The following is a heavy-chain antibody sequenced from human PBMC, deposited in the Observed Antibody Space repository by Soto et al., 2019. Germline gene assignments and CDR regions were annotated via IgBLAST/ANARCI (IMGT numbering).Heavy chain of an antibody. CDR1: GAFISSGKHY. CDR3: ARGWDANS. CDR2: IYHSGIT. V-gene: IGHV4-61*01. Sequence: SETLILNCTVSGAFISSGKHYSSWFRQHPGKGLECIGYIYHSGITNYNPSLKSLVTISADTSRNQFSLKVNSVTAADTAVYYCARGWDANSWGQGTLVTVS. D-gene: IGHD6-19*01. J-gene: IGHJ4*02.